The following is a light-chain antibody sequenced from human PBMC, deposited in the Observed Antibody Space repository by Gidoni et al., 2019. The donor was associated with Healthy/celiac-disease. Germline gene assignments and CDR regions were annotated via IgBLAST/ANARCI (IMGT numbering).Light chain of an antibody. J-gene: IGLJ2*01. Sequence: QSVLTQPPSVSGAPGPRVTVSCTGSSSNIGAGYDVHWYQQLPGTAPKLLIYGNSNRPSGVPDRFSGPKSGTSASLAITGLQAEDEADYYCQSYDSSLSAVVFGGGTKLTVL. CDR2: GNS. CDR1: SSNIGAGYD. V-gene: IGLV1-40*01. CDR3: QSYDSSLSAVV.